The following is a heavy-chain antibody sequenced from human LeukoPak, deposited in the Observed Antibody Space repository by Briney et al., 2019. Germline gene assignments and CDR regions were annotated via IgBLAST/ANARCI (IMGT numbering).Heavy chain of an antibody. J-gene: IGHJ4*02. CDR1: GYSFTNYW. Sequence: GESLKISCKGSGYSFTNYWIGWVRQMPGKGLKWMGIIYPGDSDARYSPSFQGQVTISADKSISTAYLQWSSLKASDTAMYYCARRSSGWGKYFDYWGQGTLVTVSS. V-gene: IGHV5-51*01. CDR3: ARRSSGWGKYFDY. CDR2: IYPGDSDA. D-gene: IGHD6-19*01.